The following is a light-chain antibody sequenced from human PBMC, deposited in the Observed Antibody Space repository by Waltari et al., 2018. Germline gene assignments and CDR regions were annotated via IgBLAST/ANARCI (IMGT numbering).Light chain of an antibody. V-gene: IGLV1-44*01. CDR3: AAWDDSLNAVV. CDR2: NNN. Sequence: QSVLTQPPSASGTPGQRVTISCSGSSSNIGGNTLNWYQQLPGAAPKLLIYNNNQRPSGVPDRFSGSKSGTSASLAISSLQSEDEAHYYCAAWDDSLNAVVFGGGTKLTVL. CDR1: SSNIGGNT. J-gene: IGLJ2*01.